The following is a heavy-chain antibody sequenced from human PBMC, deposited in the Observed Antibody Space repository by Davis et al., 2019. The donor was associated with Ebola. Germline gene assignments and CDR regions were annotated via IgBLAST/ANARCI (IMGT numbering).Heavy chain of an antibody. V-gene: IGHV3-7*01. CDR1: AFTFSSYW. CDR2: IKQDGSEK. J-gene: IGHJ4*02. CDR3: ARGSSFVVWY. Sequence: PAGSLTLSCAASAFTFSSYWMSWVRQAPGKGLEWVANIKQDGSEKYYVDSVKGRFTISRDNAKNSLYLQMNSLRDEDMAVYYCARGSSFVVWYWGQGTLVTVSS. D-gene: IGHD3-16*01.